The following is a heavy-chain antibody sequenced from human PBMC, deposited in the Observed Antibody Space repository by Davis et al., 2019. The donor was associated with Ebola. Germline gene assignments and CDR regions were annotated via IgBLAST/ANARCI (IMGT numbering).Heavy chain of an antibody. J-gene: IGHJ4*02. D-gene: IGHD3-10*01. Sequence: ASVKVSCKASGYIFTSYGISWVRQAPGQGLEWMGWISAYNGLTKYTQKFQGRVTMTTDASTNTVYMEMRSLRSDDTAVYYCARGILDYLGSESYHSGGDYWGQGTLVTVSS. V-gene: IGHV1-18*01. CDR3: ARGILDYLGSESYHSGGDY. CDR2: ISAYNGLT. CDR1: GYIFTSYG.